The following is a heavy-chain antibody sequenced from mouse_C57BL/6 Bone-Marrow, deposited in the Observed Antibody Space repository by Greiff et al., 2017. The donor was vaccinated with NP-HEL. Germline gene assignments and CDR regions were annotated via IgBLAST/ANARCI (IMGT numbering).Heavy chain of an antibody. CDR3: ASYYYGRGDAMDY. CDR1: GYTFTSYW. Sequence: QVQLQQPGAELVRPGSSVKLSCKASGYTFTSYWMDWVKQRPGQGLEWIGNIYPSDSETHYNQKFKDKATLTVDKSSSTAYMQLSSLTSEDSAVYYCASYYYGRGDAMDYWGQGTSVTVSS. V-gene: IGHV1-61*01. J-gene: IGHJ4*01. D-gene: IGHD1-1*01. CDR2: IYPSDSET.